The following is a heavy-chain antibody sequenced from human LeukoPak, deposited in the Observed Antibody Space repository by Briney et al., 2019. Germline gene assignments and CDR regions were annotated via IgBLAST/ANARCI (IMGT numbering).Heavy chain of an antibody. CDR3: ARGGSWYYYGMDV. Sequence: GSSVKVSYTPSGGTFRSYAISWVRQAPGQGLEWMGGIIPIFGTANYAQKFQGRVTITADESTSTAYMELSSLRSEDTAAYYCARGGSWYYYGMDVWGQGTTVTVSS. D-gene: IGHD6-13*01. J-gene: IGHJ6*02. V-gene: IGHV1-69*01. CDR2: IIPIFGTA. CDR1: GGTFRSYA.